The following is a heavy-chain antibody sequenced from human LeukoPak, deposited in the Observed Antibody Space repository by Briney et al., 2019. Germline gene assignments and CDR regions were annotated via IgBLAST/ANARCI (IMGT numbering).Heavy chain of an antibody. Sequence: ASVKVSCKASGYTFTSYGITWVRQAPGQGLEWMGWISAYNGNTNYAQELQGRVTMTTDTSTSTAYMELRSLRSDDTAVYYCARGGGAAADYSYYYMDVWGKGTTVTVSS. D-gene: IGHD6-13*01. J-gene: IGHJ6*03. CDR3: ARGGGAAADYSYYYMDV. CDR1: GYTFTSYG. CDR2: ISAYNGNT. V-gene: IGHV1-18*01.